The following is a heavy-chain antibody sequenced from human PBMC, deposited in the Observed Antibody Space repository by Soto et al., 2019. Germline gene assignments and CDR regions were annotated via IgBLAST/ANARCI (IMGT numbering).Heavy chain of an antibody. CDR1: GFTFSSYG. J-gene: IGHJ6*02. CDR3: AKAVTTTRGNYYYYGMDV. CDR2: ISYDGSNK. D-gene: IGHD3-16*01. V-gene: IGHV3-30*18. Sequence: ESGGGVVQPGRSLRLSCAASGFTFSSYGMHWVRQAPGKGLEWVAVISYDGSNKYYADSVKGRFTISRDNSKNTLYLQMNSLRAEDTAVYYCAKAVTTTRGNYYYYGMDVWGQGTTVTVSS.